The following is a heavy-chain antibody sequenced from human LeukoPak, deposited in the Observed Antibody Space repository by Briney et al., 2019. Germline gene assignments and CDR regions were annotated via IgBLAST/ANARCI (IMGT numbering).Heavy chain of an antibody. J-gene: IGHJ6*03. V-gene: IGHV1-69*05. CDR2: IIPIFGTA. D-gene: IGHD3-22*01. Sequence: SVKVSCKASGGTFSSYAISWVRQAPGQGLEWMGGIIPIFGTANYAQKFQGRVTITTDESTSTAYMQLSSLRSEDTAVYYCARGDSSGYYHYYYMDVWGKGTTVTVSS. CDR3: ARGDSSGYYHYYYMDV. CDR1: GGTFSSYA.